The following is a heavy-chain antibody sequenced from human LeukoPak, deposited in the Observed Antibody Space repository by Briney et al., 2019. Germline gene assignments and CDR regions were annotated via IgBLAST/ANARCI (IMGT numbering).Heavy chain of an antibody. V-gene: IGHV1-2*02. D-gene: IGHD6-13*01. CDR1: GYTFSGYH. Sequence: ASVKVSCKASGYTFSGYHIHWVRQAPGQGLEWMGWISPNSGGTSYAQKFQGRVTMTRDTSITTAYMELSRLTSDDTAVYYCARDPLSEQQLIRVAYYNYYGMDVWGQGTTVTVSS. CDR2: ISPNSGGT. J-gene: IGHJ6*02. CDR3: ARDPLSEQQLIRVAYYNYYGMDV.